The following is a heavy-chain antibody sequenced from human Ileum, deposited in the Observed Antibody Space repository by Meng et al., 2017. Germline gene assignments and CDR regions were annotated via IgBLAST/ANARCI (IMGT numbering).Heavy chain of an antibody. CDR2: ISKTSIYI. Sequence: RVEPGGDLVKPGGSLRLCCAASGFSISDDYITWIRQAPGKGLEWISYISKTSIYIYYTDSVKGRFTISRDNAKDSVCLQMNSLRAEDTAVYYCARDGGHRRFDVWGQGTLVTVSS. D-gene: IGHD3-16*01. CDR3: ARDGGHRRFDV. CDR1: GFSISDDY. V-gene: IGHV3-11*01. J-gene: IGHJ5*02.